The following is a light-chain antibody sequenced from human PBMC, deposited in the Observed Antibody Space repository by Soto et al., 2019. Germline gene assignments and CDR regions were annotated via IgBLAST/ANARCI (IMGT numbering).Light chain of an antibody. J-gene: IGKJ2*01. V-gene: IGKV3-20*01. CDR1: QSVSSSY. Sequence: ELVLTQSPGTLSFPPAERATISCRASQSVSSSYLAWYQQKPGQAPRLLISGASSRATGIPDRFRGSGCGTDFTLTISRLETEGFAVDYCQQYCSSGYTFGQGTKLVIK. CDR2: GAS. CDR3: QQYCSSGYT.